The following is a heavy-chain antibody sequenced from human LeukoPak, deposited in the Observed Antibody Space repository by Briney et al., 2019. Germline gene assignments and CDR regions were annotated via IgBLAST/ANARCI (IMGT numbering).Heavy chain of an antibody. Sequence: GGSLRLSCVASGFTFSDYYMDWVRQAQGKGLERVGRARNKANSHTTEYAASVKGRFIISRDDSKSSLYLQMNSLKTEDTAVYYCARRIVEQQLAYWFDPWGQGTLVTVSS. CDR3: ARRIVEQQLAYWFDP. J-gene: IGHJ5*02. CDR1: GFTFSDYY. V-gene: IGHV3-72*01. D-gene: IGHD6-13*01. CDR2: ARNKANSHTT.